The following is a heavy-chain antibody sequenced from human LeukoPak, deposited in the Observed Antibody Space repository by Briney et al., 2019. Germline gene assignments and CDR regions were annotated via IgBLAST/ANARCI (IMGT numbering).Heavy chain of an antibody. CDR2: IYSGGST. V-gene: IGHV3-53*01. D-gene: IGHD6-13*01. CDR1: GFTVSSNY. J-gene: IGHJ4*02. CDR3: ARDPSIAAAGPTGY. Sequence: GGSLGLSCAASGFTVSSNYMSWVRQAPGKGLEWVSVIYSGGSTYYADSVKGRFTISRDNSKNTLYLQMNSLRAEDTAVYYCARDPSIAAAGPTGYWGQGTLVTVSS.